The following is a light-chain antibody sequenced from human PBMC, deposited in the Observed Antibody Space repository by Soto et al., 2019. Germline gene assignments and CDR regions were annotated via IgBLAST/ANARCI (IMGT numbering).Light chain of an antibody. CDR1: SSDVGDYNY. CDR3: SSYAGSYSFV. J-gene: IGLJ1*01. Sequence: QSALTQPRSVSGSPGQSVTISCTGTSSDVGDYNYVSWYQQHPGKAPKLMIYDVSKRPSGVPVRFSGSKSGNTASLTISGLQAEDEADYYCSSYAGSYSFVFGTGTKLTVL. CDR2: DVS. V-gene: IGLV2-11*01.